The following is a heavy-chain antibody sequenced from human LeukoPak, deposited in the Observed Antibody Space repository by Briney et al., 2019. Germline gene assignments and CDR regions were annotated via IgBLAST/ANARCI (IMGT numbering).Heavy chain of an antibody. Sequence: GGSLRLSCAASGFAFSRYWMHWVRQAPGKGLLWVSRINSDGSNALYADSVKGRFTVSRDNAKNTLYLQMDSLRADDTAVYYRATANYSLDVWGQGTTVTVSS. CDR2: INSDGSNA. CDR3: ATANYSLDV. J-gene: IGHJ6*02. V-gene: IGHV3-74*01. CDR1: GFAFSRYW.